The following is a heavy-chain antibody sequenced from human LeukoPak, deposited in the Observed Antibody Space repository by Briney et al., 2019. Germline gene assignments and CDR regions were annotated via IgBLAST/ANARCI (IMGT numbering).Heavy chain of an antibody. Sequence: ASVKVSCKASGYAFISYDINWVRQATGQGLEWMGWMNPNSGNTGYAQKFQGRVTITRNTSISTSYMELSSLRSEDTAVYYCARGRGYYDSSGYGDSWGQGTLVTVSS. V-gene: IGHV1-8*01. J-gene: IGHJ4*02. CDR1: GYAFISYD. CDR3: ARGRGYYDSSGYGDS. D-gene: IGHD3-22*01. CDR2: MNPNSGNT.